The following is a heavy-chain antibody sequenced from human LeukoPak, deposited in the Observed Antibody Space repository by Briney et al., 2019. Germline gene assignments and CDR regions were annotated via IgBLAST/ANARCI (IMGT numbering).Heavy chain of an antibody. Sequence: SETLSLTCTVSGGSISSSSYYWGWIRQPPGKGLEWIGSIYYSGSTYYNPSLKSRVTISVDTSKNQFSLKLSSVTAADTAVYYCETGMVPNEDYWGQGTLVTVSS. J-gene: IGHJ4*02. CDR1: GGSISSSSYY. CDR3: ETGMVPNEDY. CDR2: IYYSGST. V-gene: IGHV4-39*01. D-gene: IGHD4/OR15-4a*01.